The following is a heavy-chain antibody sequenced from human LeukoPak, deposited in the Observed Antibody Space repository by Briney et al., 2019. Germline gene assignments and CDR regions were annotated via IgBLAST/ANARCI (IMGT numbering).Heavy chain of an antibody. J-gene: IGHJ4*02. CDR2: IIPIFGTA. Sequence: SLKVSCKASGGTFSSYAISWVRQAPGQGLEWMGGIIPIFGTANYAQKFQGRVTITTDESTSTAYMELSSLRSEDTAVYYCRSGDGYNYDYWGQGTLVTVSP. D-gene: IGHD5-24*01. CDR3: RSGDGYNYDY. V-gene: IGHV1-69*05. CDR1: GGTFSSYA.